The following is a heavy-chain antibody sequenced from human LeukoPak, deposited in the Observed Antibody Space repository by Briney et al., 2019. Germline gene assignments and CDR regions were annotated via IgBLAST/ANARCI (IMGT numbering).Heavy chain of an antibody. CDR2: INPRGGST. CDR3: ASTTGITMITGFDY. D-gene: IGHD3-22*01. V-gene: IGHV1-46*01. Sequence: GASVKVSCKASGYTFTSYYMHWVRQAPGQGLEWMGIINPRGGSTSYAQKFQGRVTMTRDMSTSTVYMELSSLRSEDTTVYYCASTTGITMITGFDYWGQGTLVTVSS. CDR1: GYTFTSYY. J-gene: IGHJ4*02.